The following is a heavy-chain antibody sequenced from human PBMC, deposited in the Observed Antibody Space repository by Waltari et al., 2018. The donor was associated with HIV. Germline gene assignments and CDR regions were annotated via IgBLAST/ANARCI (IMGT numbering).Heavy chain of an antibody. Sequence: QVQLNQWGEGLLKASETLSLKCAVYRGILREYYWNWVRHTPTNGLEWIGEINSKGQSNTNPSLRSRVTLSVASSRNQFYLTLASVTAADTAVYYCVRVQSVGHGSSWLDPWGQGTLVTVSS. CDR1: RGILREYY. V-gene: IGHV4-34*01. CDR2: INSKGQS. CDR3: VRVQSVGHGSSWLDP. J-gene: IGHJ5*02. D-gene: IGHD3-3*01.